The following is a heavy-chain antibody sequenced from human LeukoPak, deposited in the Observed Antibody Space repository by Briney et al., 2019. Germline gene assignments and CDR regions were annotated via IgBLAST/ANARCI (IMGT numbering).Heavy chain of an antibody. CDR1: GLTVSSNH. V-gene: IGHV3-53*01. CDR2: IYTGGIT. D-gene: IGHD6-13*01. CDR3: ARDHAPAGGGLGY. Sequence: PGGSLILSCAASGLTVSSNHMAWVRQAPGKGLEWVSVIYTGGITYYADSVQGRFTISRDNSKNTVYLQMNSLRVEDTALYYCARDHAPAGGGLGYWGQGTQVTVSP. J-gene: IGHJ4*02.